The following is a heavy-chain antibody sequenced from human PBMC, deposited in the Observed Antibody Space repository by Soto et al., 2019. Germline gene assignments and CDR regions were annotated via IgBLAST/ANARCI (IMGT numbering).Heavy chain of an antibody. V-gene: IGHV4-31*03. Sequence: QVQLQESGPGLVKPSQTLSLTCTVSGGSISRGGYYWSWIRQHPGKGLEWIGYVYYTGTTYSSPSLXXXVXXSLDTSKNQFSLKLTSVTAADSAVYYCARGVGKWLQFRFDPWGQGTLVTVSS. J-gene: IGHJ5*02. CDR2: VYYTGTT. CDR3: ARGVGKWLQFRFDP. D-gene: IGHD6-19*01. CDR1: GGSISRGGYY.